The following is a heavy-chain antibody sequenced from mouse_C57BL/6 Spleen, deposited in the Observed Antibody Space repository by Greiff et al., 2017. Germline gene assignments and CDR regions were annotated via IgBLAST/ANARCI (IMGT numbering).Heavy chain of an antibody. CDR1: GFTFSDYG. J-gene: IGHJ4*01. V-gene: IGHV5-17*01. D-gene: IGHD2-10*02. CDR2: ISSGSSTI. Sequence: DVMLVESGGGLVKPGGSLKLSCAASGFTFSDYGMHWVRQAPEKGLEWVAYISSGSSTIYYADTVKGRFTISRDNAKNTLFLQMTSLRSEDTAMYYCATYGNYVYAMDYWGQGTSVTVSS. CDR3: ATYGNYVYAMDY.